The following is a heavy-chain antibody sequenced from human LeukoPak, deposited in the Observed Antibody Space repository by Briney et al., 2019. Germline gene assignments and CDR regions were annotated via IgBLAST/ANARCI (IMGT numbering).Heavy chain of an antibody. V-gene: IGHV1-69*04. Sequence: SVKVSCKASGGTFSSYAISWVRQAPGQGLEWMGRIIPILGIANYAQKFQGRVTITADKSTSTAYMELSSLRSEDTAVYYCARAPPAAYRYGMDVWGQGTTVTASS. CDR3: ARAPPAAYRYGMDV. D-gene: IGHD6-13*01. CDR1: GGTFSSYA. J-gene: IGHJ6*02. CDR2: IIPILGIA.